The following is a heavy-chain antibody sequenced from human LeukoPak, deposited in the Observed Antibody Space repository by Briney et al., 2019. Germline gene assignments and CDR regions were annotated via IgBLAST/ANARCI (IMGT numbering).Heavy chain of an antibody. CDR3: AKAPVTSCRGAYCYPFDY. V-gene: IGHV3-23*01. D-gene: IGHD2-21*01. Sequence: GGSLRPSCAASGFTFSSYGMSWVRQGPGKGLEWVSATSGSVGSTCYADSVRGRFTISRDNSRNTMYLQMNSLRVEDAAVYYCAKAPVTSCRGAYCYPFDYWSQGTLVTVSS. CDR1: GFTFSSYG. J-gene: IGHJ4*02. CDR2: TSGSVGST.